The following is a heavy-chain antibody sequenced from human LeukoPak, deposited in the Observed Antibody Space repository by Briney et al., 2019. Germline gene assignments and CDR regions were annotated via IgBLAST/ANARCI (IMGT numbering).Heavy chain of an antibody. Sequence: SETLSLTCTVSGGSMRSSNFYWGWIRQPPGTGLEWMGNIYHSGSTYYNPSVKSRVTVSVDVSSNRFSLHLTSVTAADTALYFCARTHFDSLGWFDPWGQGIQVIVSS. V-gene: IGHV4-39*07. D-gene: IGHD3-9*01. CDR1: GGSMRSSNFY. CDR2: IYHSGST. CDR3: ARTHFDSLGWFDP. J-gene: IGHJ5*02.